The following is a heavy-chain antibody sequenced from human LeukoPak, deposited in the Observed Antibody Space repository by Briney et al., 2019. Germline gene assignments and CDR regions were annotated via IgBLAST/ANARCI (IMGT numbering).Heavy chain of an antibody. CDR2: ISAYNGNT. CDR1: GYTFTSYG. Sequence: ASVKVSCKASGYTFTSYGISWVRQAPGQGLEWMGWISAYNGNTNYAQKLQGRVTVTTDTSTSTAYMELRSLRSDDTAVYYCARDLGYCSSTSCYLPYYYYGMDVWGQGTTVTVSS. CDR3: ARDLGYCSSTSCYLPYYYYGMDV. D-gene: IGHD2-2*01. J-gene: IGHJ6*02. V-gene: IGHV1-18*01.